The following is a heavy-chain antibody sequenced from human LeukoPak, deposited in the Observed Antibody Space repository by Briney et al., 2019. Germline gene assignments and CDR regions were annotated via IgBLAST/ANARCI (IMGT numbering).Heavy chain of an antibody. V-gene: IGHV3-23*01. CDR1: GFTFSSYA. CDR3: AKVSYYDILTGYYSNFDY. Sequence: GGSLRLSCAASGFTFSSYAMSWVRQAPGKGLEWVSAISGSGGSTYYADSVKGRFTISRDNSKNTLYLQMNSLRAEDTAVYYCAKVSYYDILTGYYSNFDYWGQGTLVTVSS. CDR2: ISGSGGST. J-gene: IGHJ4*02. D-gene: IGHD3-9*01.